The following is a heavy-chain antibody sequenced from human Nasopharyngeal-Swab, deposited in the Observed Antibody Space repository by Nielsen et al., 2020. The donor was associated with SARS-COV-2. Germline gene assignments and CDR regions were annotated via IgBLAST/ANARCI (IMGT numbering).Heavy chain of an antibody. Sequence: SETLSLTCTVSGGSMSGYYWGWIRQPPGKGLEWIGSIYYSGSTYYNPSLKSRVTISVDTSKNQFSLKLSSVTAADTAVYYCARISWVWFGEFQYYFDYWGQGTLVTVSS. CDR3: ARISWVWFGEFQYYFDY. CDR1: GGSMSGYY. V-gene: IGHV4-39*01. CDR2: IYYSGST. D-gene: IGHD3-10*01. J-gene: IGHJ4*02.